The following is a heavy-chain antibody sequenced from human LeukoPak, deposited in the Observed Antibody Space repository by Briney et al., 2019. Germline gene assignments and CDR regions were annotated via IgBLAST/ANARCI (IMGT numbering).Heavy chain of an antibody. J-gene: IGHJ4*02. CDR3: ARDLQRYYYDSSGYYWSY. Sequence: ASVKVSCKASGYTFTSYGISWVRQAPGQGLEWMGWISAYNGNTNYAQKLQGRVTMTTDTSTSTAYMELRSLRSDDTAVYYCARDLQRYYYDSSGYYWSYWGQGTLVTVSS. V-gene: IGHV1-18*01. CDR2: ISAYNGNT. D-gene: IGHD3-22*01. CDR1: GYTFTSYG.